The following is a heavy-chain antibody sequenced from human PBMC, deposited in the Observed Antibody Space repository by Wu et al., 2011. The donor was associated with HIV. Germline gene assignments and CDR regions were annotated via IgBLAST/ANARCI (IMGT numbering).Heavy chain of an antibody. CDR2: INPNSGGT. V-gene: IGHV1-2*02. Sequence: QVQLVQSGAEVKKPGASVKVSCKASGYSFTGYHMHWVRQAPGQGLEWMGWINPNSGGTNYAKKFQGRVTMTRDTSISTAYMELSWLRSDDTAVYYCARPYCSGGTCYFEYFQHWGQGTLVTVSS. CDR1: GYSFTGYH. D-gene: IGHD2-15*01. CDR3: ARPYCSGGTCYFEYFQH. J-gene: IGHJ1*01.